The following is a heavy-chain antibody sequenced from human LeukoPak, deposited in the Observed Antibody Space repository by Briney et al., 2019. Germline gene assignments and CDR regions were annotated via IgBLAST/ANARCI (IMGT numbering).Heavy chain of an antibody. D-gene: IGHD5-18*01. CDR1: GFTFNTYA. V-gene: IGHV3-23*01. CDR2: ICGSGCGGST. CDR3: ARDIGLGGYFYDYLDN. Sequence: GGSLRLSCAASGFTFNTYAMSWVRQAPGKGLQWVSAICGSGCGGSTYYADSVKGRFTISRDNSKNTLHLQINSVRAEDTAVYYCARDIGLGGYFYDYLDNCCQGPLVTVSS. J-gene: IGHJ4*02.